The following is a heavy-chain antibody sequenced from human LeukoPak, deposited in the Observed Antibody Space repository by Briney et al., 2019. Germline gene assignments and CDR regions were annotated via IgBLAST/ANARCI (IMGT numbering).Heavy chain of an antibody. CDR1: GFTFSSYS. D-gene: IGHD2-2*01. Sequence: GGSLRLSCAASGFTFSSYSMNWVRQAPGKGLEWVLSISSSSSYIYYADSVKGRFTISRDNAKNSLYLQMNSLRAEDTAVYYCARDRTSCLGCMDVWGQGTTVTVSS. J-gene: IGHJ6*02. CDR2: ISSSSSYI. CDR3: ARDRTSCLGCMDV. V-gene: IGHV3-21*01.